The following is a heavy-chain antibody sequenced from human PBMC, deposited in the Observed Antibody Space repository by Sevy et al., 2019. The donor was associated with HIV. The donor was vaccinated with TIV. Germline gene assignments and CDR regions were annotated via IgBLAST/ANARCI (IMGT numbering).Heavy chain of an antibody. CDR2: INHSGST. J-gene: IGHJ4*02. Sequence: SQTLSLTCVVYGGSFSGYYWSWIRQPQGKGLEWIGEINHSGSTNYNPSLKSRVTISADTSKNQFSLKLSSVTAADTAVYYCATRRGHLSFDYWGQGTLVTVSS. CDR1: GGSFSGYY. CDR3: ATRRGHLSFDY. V-gene: IGHV4-34*01.